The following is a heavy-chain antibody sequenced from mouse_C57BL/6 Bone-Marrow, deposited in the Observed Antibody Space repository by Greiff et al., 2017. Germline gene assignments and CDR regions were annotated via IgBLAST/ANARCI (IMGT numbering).Heavy chain of an antibody. J-gene: IGHJ2*01. V-gene: IGHV1-55*01. CDR3: AREAGWDYLDE. CDR1: GYTFTSSW. Sequence: VQLQQPGAELVKPGASVKMSCKASGYTFTSSWITWLKQRPGQGLEWIGDIYPGSGSTNYNEKFKSKATLPVDTSSSTAYMQLSSLTSEDSAVYYRAREAGWDYLDEWGKGTTLKVSS. CDR2: IYPGSGST. D-gene: IGHD2-3*01.